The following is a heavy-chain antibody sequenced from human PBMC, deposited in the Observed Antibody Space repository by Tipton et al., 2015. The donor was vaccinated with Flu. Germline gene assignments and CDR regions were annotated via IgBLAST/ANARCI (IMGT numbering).Heavy chain of an antibody. D-gene: IGHD3-10*01. Sequence: GLVKPSETLSLTCTVSYNSINTYYWTWIRQPPGKGLEWVSGINWNSGDMGYADSVKGRFTISRDNAKNALYLQMNSLRAEDTALYYCAKHNVGYLGSGSFASWGQGTLVTVSS. CDR2: INWNSGDM. J-gene: IGHJ4*02. V-gene: IGHV3-9*01. CDR3: AKHNVGYLGSGSFAS. CDR1: YNSINTYY.